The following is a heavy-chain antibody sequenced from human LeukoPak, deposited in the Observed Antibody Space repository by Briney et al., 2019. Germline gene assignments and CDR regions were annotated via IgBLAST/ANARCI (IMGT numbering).Heavy chain of an antibody. D-gene: IGHD6-13*01. CDR2: IYYSGST. CDR3: AREGSLDSSQHYYYGMDV. J-gene: IGHJ6*02. V-gene: IGHV4-59*01. Sequence: PSETLSLTCTVSGGSISSYYWSWIGQPPGKGLEWIGYIYYSGSTNYNPSLKSRVTISVDTSKNQFSLKLSSVTAADTAVYYCAREGSLDSSQHYYYGMDVWGQGTTVTVSS. CDR1: GGSISSYY.